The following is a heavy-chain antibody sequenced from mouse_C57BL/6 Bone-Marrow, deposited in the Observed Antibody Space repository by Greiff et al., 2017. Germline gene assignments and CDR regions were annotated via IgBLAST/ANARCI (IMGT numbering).Heavy chain of an antibody. V-gene: IGHV1-42*01. D-gene: IGHD1-1*01. CDR3: ARSNPLVTTVVATEEYYWDE. Sequence: VQLQQSGPELVKPGASVKISCKASGYSFTGYYMNWVKQSPEKSLEWIGEINPSTGGTTYNQTFKAKATLTVAKSSSTAYMQLKSLTSEDAAVYDCARSNPLVTTVVATEEYYWDEWGQGTTLTGCS. CDR2: INPSTGGT. CDR1: GYSFTGYY. J-gene: IGHJ2*01.